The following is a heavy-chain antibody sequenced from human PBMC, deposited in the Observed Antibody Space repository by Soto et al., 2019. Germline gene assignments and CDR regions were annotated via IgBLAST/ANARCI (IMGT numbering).Heavy chain of an antibody. V-gene: IGHV1-18*01. CDR2: ISAYNGNT. Sequence: ASVKVSCKASCNPFTSYSISWGRQAPGQGTEWMGWISAYNGNTNLAQKLQGRVTMTTDTSTSTAYMELRSLRSDDTAVYYCARDESPSITILHPNGFDPWGQGTLVTVSS. CDR1: CNPFTSYS. CDR3: ARDESPSITILHPNGFDP. D-gene: IGHD3-3*01. J-gene: IGHJ5*02.